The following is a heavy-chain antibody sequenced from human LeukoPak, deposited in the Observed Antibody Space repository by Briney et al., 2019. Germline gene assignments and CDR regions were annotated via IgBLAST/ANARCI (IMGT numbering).Heavy chain of an antibody. D-gene: IGHD5-24*01. V-gene: IGHV3-48*03. J-gene: IGHJ4*02. CDR1: GFIFSSYG. Sequence: GGSLRLSCAASGFIFSSYGMTCVRQAPGKGLEWISHIDSRAHVISYADSVKGRFTISRDNAESSLFLHMNTLRAEDTALYYCARDKDGDEDFDYWGQGTLVTVSS. CDR2: IDSRAHVI. CDR3: ARDKDGDEDFDY.